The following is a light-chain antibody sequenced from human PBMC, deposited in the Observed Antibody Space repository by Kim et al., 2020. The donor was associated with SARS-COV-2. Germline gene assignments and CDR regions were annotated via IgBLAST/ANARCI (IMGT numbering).Light chain of an antibody. CDR2: DAF. V-gene: IGKV3-11*01. CDR3: QQRGSWPLT. CDR1: QYLTNY. J-gene: IGKJ1*01. Sequence: EIVLTRSPATLSLSPGERATLSCRASQYLTNYLAWYQQKPGQAPRLLIYDAFNRATGIPPRFSGSGSGTDFTLTISSLEPEDFAVYYCQQRGSWPLTFGQGTKVDIK.